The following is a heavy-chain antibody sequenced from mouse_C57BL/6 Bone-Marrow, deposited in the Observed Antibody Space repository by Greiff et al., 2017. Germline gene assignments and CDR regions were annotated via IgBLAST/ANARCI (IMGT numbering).Heavy chain of an antibody. CDR3: SRDPGVAHFDY. CDR1: GFTFSSYA. CDR2: ISDGGSYT. J-gene: IGHJ2*01. V-gene: IGHV5-4*01. Sequence: DVMLVESGGGLVKPGGSLKLSCAASGFTFSSYAMSWVRQTPEKRLEWVATISDGGSYTYYPDNVKGRFTISRDNAKNHLYLQMSPLKSEDTAMYYWSRDPGVAHFDYWGQGTTLTGSS. D-gene: IGHD1-1*01.